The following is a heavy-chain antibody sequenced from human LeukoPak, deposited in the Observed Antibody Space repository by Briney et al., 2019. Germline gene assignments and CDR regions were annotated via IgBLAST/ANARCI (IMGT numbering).Heavy chain of an antibody. CDR2: FDPEHGET. V-gene: IGHV1-24*01. CDR1: GYTLTELS. Sequence: ASVTVPCKVSGYTLTELSMLWVRQAPGKGLEWMGGFDPEHGETIYEHEFQGRVHMTQDTSTDTAYMELSSLRSEETAVYYGATSTMLNAFDIWGQGTMVTVSS. D-gene: IGHD3-10*01. CDR3: ATSTMLNAFDI. J-gene: IGHJ3*02.